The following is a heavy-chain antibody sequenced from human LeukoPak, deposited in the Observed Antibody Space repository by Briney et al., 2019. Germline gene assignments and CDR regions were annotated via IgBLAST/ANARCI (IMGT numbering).Heavy chain of an antibody. J-gene: IGHJ4*02. D-gene: IGHD6-13*01. CDR2: IYYSGST. CDR1: AGSISSSSYY. Sequence: PSETLSLTCTVSAGSISSSSYYWGWIRQPPGKGLEWIGTIYYSGSTYYNPSLKSRVTISVDTSKNQFSLKLRSVTAADTAVYYCATGYTSNCPYNWGQGTLVTVSS. CDR3: ATGYTSNCPYN. V-gene: IGHV4-39*01.